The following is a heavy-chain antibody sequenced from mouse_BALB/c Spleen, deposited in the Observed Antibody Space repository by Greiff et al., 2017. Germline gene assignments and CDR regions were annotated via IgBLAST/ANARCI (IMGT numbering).Heavy chain of an antibody. CDR3: ARLDYYGSSYFDY. D-gene: IGHD1-1*01. CDR1: GYTFTDYN. J-gene: IGHJ2*01. Sequence: EVKLQQSGPELVKPGASVKISCKASGYTFTDYNMHWVKQSHGKSLEWIGYIYPYNGGTGYNQKFKSKATLTVDNSSSTAYMELRSLTSEDSAVYYCARLDYYGSSYFDYWGQGTTLTVSS. V-gene: IGHV1S29*02. CDR2: IYPYNGGT.